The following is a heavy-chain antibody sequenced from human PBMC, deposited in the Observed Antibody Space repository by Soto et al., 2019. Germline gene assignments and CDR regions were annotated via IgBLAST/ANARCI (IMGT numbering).Heavy chain of an antibody. J-gene: IGHJ6*03. CDR3: ARETYYGSGSYYSIHYYMDV. D-gene: IGHD3-10*01. CDR2: IYYSGST. CDR1: GGSISSYY. V-gene: IGHV4-59*13. Sequence: SETLSLTCTVSGGSISSYYLSWIRQPPGKGLEWIGYIYYSGSTNYNPSLKSRVTISVDTSKNQFSLKLSSVTAADTAVYYCARETYYGSGSYYSIHYYMDVWGKGTTVTV.